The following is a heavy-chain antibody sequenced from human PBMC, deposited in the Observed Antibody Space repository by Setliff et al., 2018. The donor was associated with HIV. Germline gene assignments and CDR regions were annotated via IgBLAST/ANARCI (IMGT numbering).Heavy chain of an antibody. Sequence: GGSLRLSCAAFGFTVSSNYMSWVRQAPGKGLEWVSVSYSGGSTYYADSVKGRFTISRGNSKNTLYLQMNSLRVEDTAVYYCARPGVYGSGEGYLDYWGQGTLVTVSS. J-gene: IGHJ4*02. CDR3: ARPGVYGSGEGYLDY. CDR2: SYSGGST. D-gene: IGHD3-10*01. CDR1: GFTVSSNY. V-gene: IGHV3-66*02.